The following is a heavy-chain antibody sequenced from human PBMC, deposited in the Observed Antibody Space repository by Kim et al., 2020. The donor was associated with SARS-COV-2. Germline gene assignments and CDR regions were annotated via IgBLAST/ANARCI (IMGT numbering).Heavy chain of an antibody. D-gene: IGHD3-22*01. J-gene: IGHJ4*02. CDR3: AKDARRTYYDSSGYYPDY. CDR1: GFTFSSYG. CDR2: ISYDGSNK. Sequence: GGSLRLSCAASGFTFSSYGMHWVRQAPGKGLEWVAVISYDGSNKYYADSVKVRFTISRDNSKNTLYLQMNSLRAEDTAVYYCAKDARRTYYDSSGYYPDYWGQGTLVTVSS. V-gene: IGHV3-30*18.